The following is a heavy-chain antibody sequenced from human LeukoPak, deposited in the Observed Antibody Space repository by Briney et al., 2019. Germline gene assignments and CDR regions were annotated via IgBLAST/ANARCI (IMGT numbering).Heavy chain of an antibody. J-gene: IGHJ4*02. V-gene: IGHV4-4*07. Sequence: PSETLSLTCTVSGGSISSYYWSWIRQPAGKGLEWIGRIYTSGGTNYNPSLKSRVTMSVDTSKNQFSLKLSSVTAADTAVYYCAGEATALGYCSSTSCQPFDYWGQGTLVTVSS. CDR1: GGSISSYY. CDR3: AGEATALGYCSSTSCQPFDY. D-gene: IGHD2-2*01. CDR2: IYTSGGT.